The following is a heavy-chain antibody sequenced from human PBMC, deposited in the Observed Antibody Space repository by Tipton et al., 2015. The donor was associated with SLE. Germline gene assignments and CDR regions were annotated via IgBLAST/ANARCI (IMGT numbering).Heavy chain of an antibody. CDR1: TYSISSGFY. Sequence: LRLSCAVSTYSISSGFYWAWIRQPPGKGLEWIGSIYHSGSTYYNPSLKSRVSISIDTSKNQFSLKLSSVTAADTAVYFCARDRIDSGIKTWGQGILVTVSS. CDR3: ARDRIDSGIKT. V-gene: IGHV4-38-2*02. CDR2: IYHSGST. D-gene: IGHD3-10*01. J-gene: IGHJ5*02.